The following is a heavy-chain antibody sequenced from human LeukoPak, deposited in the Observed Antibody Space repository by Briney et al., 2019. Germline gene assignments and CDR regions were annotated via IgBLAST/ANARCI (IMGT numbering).Heavy chain of an antibody. V-gene: IGHV1-2*04. J-gene: IGHJ1*01. D-gene: IGHD4-17*01. Sequence: ASVKVSCKASGYTFTGYYMHWVRQAPGQGLEWMGWINPNSGGTNYAQKFQGWVTMTRDTSISTAYMELSSLRSDDTAVYYCARGYGDYGAEYFQHWGQGTLVTVSS. CDR2: INPNSGGT. CDR1: GYTFTGYY. CDR3: ARGYGDYGAEYFQH.